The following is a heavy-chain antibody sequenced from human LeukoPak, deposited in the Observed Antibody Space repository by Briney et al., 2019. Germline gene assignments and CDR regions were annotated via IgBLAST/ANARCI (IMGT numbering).Heavy chain of an antibody. J-gene: IGHJ4*02. D-gene: IGHD4-17*01. CDR2: INSYNGNT. Sequence: ASVKASFKASGYTFTNYGISWVRQAPGRGLEWMGWINSYNGNTKYAQKLQDRVTMTIDASTSTVYMDLRSLTSDDTAVYYCAREVYGRFDYWGQGTLVTVSS. V-gene: IGHV1-18*01. CDR3: AREVYGRFDY. CDR1: GYTFTNYG.